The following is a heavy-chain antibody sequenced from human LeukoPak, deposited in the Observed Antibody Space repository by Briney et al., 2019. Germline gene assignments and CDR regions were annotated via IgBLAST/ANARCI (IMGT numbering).Heavy chain of an antibody. CDR1: GGSISSYY. CDR3: ARSRTGYYSAFDL. CDR2: IYYSGST. V-gene: IGHV4-59*08. D-gene: IGHD3/OR15-3a*01. Sequence: SETLSLTCTVSGGSISSYYWSWIRQPPGKGLEWIGYIYYSGSTNYNPSLKSRVTISVDTSRNQFSLKLSSVTAADTAVYYCARSRTGYYSAFDLWGQGTMVTVSS. J-gene: IGHJ3*01.